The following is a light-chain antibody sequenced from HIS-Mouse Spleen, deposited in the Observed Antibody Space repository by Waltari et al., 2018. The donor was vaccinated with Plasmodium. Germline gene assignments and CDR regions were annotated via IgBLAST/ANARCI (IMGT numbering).Light chain of an antibody. CDR1: SSDVGSYNL. Sequence: QSALPQPASVSGSPGQSITISCTGTSSDVGSYNLVSWYQQHPGKAPKLMIYEGSKRPSGVSNRCSGSKSGNTASLTISGLQAEDEADYCCCSYAGSSSVVFGGGTKLTVL. V-gene: IGLV2-23*01. CDR3: CSYAGSSSVV. J-gene: IGLJ2*01. CDR2: EGS.